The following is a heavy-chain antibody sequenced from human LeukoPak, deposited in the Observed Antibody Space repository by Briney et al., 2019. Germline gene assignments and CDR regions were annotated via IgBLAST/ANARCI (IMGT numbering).Heavy chain of an antibody. J-gene: IGHJ5*02. CDR2: IYYSGST. CDR3: AGVEAVAGTGWFDP. CDR1: GGSISSYY. D-gene: IGHD6-19*01. V-gene: IGHV4-59*01. Sequence: SETLSLTCTVSGGSISSYYWSWIRQPPGKGLEWIGYIYYSGSTNYNPSLESRVTISVDTSKNQFSLKLSSVTAADTAVYYCAGVEAVAGTGWFDPWGQRTLVTVSS.